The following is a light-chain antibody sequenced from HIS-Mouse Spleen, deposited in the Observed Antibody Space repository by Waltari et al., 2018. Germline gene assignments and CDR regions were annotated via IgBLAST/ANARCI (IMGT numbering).Light chain of an antibody. Sequence: SYELTQPHSVSVSPGQTASITCSGGNWGAKSARWYQQKPGRSPALVIYQDSKRPSGIPERFSGSNSGNTATLTISGTQAMDEADYYCQAWDSSTDVVFGGGTKLTVL. CDR3: QAWDSSTDVV. CDR2: QDS. J-gene: IGLJ2*01. CDR1: NWGAKS. V-gene: IGLV3-1*01.